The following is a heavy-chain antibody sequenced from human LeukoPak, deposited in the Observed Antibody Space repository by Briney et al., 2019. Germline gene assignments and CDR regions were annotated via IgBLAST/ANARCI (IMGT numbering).Heavy chain of an antibody. CDR3: ARRAIWFGEFQDAFDI. V-gene: IGHV4-59*08. D-gene: IGHD3-10*01. CDR1: GGSISSYY. CDR2: IYYSGST. J-gene: IGHJ3*02. Sequence: TSETLSLTFTVSGGSISSYYWSWIRQPPGKGLEWIGYIYYSGSTNYNPSLKSRVTISVDTSKNQFSLKLSSVTAADTAVYYCARRAIWFGEFQDAFDIWGQGTMVTVSS.